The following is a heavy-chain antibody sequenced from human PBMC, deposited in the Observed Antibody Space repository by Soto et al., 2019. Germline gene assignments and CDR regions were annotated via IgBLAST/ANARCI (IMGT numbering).Heavy chain of an antibody. V-gene: IGHV1-2*02. CDR3: ARDPDYGYYWGYFFDS. CDR2: INPTSGGT. CDR1: GYTFAAYY. J-gene: IGHJ4*02. D-gene: IGHD4-17*01. Sequence: QVQLVQSGAEVKKPGASVKVSCKTSGYTFAAYYIHWIRQAPGQGLEWMGWINPTSGGTVYAQNFQDRVTMTRDTSISTASMELRRLNSDDTAVYYCARDPDYGYYWGYFFDSWGQGTPVTVSS.